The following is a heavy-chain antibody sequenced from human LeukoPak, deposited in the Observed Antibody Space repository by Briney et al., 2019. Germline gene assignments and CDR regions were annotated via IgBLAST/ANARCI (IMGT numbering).Heavy chain of an antibody. CDR3: AKEWEVGFDYFYYMDV. CDR1: GGSISGYY. CDR2: ISTSGST. D-gene: IGHD1-26*01. V-gene: IGHV4-4*07. J-gene: IGHJ6*03. Sequence: SETLSLTCTVSGGSISGYYWSWIRQPAGKGLEWIGRISTSGSTNYNPSLKSRVTMSVATSKNQFSLKLSSVTAADTAVYYRAKEWEVGFDYFYYMDVWGKGTTVTVSS.